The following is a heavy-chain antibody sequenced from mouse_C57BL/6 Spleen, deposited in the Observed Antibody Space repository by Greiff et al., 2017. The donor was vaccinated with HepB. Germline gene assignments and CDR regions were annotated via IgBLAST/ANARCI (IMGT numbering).Heavy chain of an antibody. J-gene: IGHJ3*01. D-gene: IGHD2-2*01. Sequence: EVKVEESGGGLVQPGGSMKLSCVASGFTFSNYWMNWVRQSPEKGLEWVAQIRLKSDNYATHYAESVKGRFTISRDDSKSSVYLQMNNLRAEDTGIYYCTGGNMVTGAYWGQGTLVTVSA. V-gene: IGHV6-3*01. CDR2: IRLKSDNYAT. CDR3: TGGNMVTGAY. CDR1: GFTFSNYW.